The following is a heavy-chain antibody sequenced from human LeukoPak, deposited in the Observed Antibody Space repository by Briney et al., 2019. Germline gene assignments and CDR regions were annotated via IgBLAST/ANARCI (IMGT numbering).Heavy chain of an antibody. V-gene: IGHV3-23*01. CDR3: ARGRCSSTSCFPDY. D-gene: IGHD2-2*01. CDR1: GFTFSSYA. J-gene: IGHJ4*02. CDR2: ISGSGGST. Sequence: GGSLRLSCAASGFTFSSYAMSWVRQAPGKGLEWVSAISGSGGSTYYAASVKGRFTISRDNSKNTLYLQMNGLRAEDTAVYYCARGRCSSTSCFPDYWGQGTLVTVSS.